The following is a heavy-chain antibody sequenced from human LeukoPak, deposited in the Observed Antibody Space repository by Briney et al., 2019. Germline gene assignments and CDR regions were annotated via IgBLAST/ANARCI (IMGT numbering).Heavy chain of an antibody. J-gene: IGHJ3*02. Sequence: GGSLRLSCAASGFTFSSYWMQWVRQAPGKGLEWVSYISTSSSTKYYADSVKGRFTISRDNAKNSLYLQMNSLRAEDTAVYYCARVIYCSITSCRNAFDIWGQGTVVTASS. V-gene: IGHV3-48*01. CDR1: GFTFSSYW. D-gene: IGHD2-2*01. CDR3: ARVIYCSITSCRNAFDI. CDR2: ISTSSSTK.